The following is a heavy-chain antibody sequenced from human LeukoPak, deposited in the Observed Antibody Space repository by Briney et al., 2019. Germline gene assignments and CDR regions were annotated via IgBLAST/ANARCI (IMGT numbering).Heavy chain of an antibody. CDR3: AKDRGGVDY. CDR2: ISYDGNNK. V-gene: IGHV3-30*18. J-gene: IGHJ4*02. CDR1: GFTFSNYG. Sequence: PGRSLRLSCAASGFTFSNYGMHWVRQAPGKGLEWVAVISYDGNNKYSADSVRGRFTISRDNSKNTLYLQMNSLRSEDSALYYCAKDRGGVDYWGQGTLVTVSS. D-gene: IGHD3-16*01.